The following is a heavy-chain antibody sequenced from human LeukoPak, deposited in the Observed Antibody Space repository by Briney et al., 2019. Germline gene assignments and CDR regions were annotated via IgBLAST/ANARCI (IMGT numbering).Heavy chain of an antibody. CDR3: ARAATVTLYNWFDP. Sequence: ASVKVSCKVSGYTLTEISMHWVRQAPGQGLEWMGIINPSGGSTSYAQKFQGRVTMTRDTSTSTVYMELSSLRSEGTAVYYCARAATVTLYNWFDPWGQGTLVTVSS. D-gene: IGHD4-17*01. CDR1: GYTLTEIS. CDR2: INPSGGST. V-gene: IGHV1-46*01. J-gene: IGHJ5*02.